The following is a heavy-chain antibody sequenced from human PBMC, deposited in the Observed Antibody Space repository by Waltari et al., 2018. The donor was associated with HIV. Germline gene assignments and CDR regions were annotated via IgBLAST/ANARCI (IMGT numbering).Heavy chain of an antibody. CDR3: ARRYDSGTNIAGY. J-gene: IGHJ4*02. Sequence: QVQLVQSGAEVKKPGASVKVSCKASGYTFPSYDIHGVREATGQGLEWMGWMNPNSGNTGYAQKFQGRVTMTRNTSISTAYMELSGLRSEDTAVYYCARRYDSGTNIAGYWGQGTLVTVSS. CDR1: GYTFPSYD. V-gene: IGHV1-8*01. CDR2: MNPNSGNT. D-gene: IGHD3-10*01.